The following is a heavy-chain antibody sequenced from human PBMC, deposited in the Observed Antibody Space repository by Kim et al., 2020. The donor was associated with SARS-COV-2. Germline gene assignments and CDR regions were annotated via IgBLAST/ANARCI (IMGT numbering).Heavy chain of an antibody. CDR1: GGSFSGYY. Sequence: SETLSLTCAVYGGSFSGYYWSWIRQPPGKGLEWIGEINHSGSTNYNPSLKSRVTISVDTSKNQFSLKLSSVTAADTAVYYCASWAASIAALDYWGQGTLVTVSS. CDR2: INHSGST. D-gene: IGHD6-6*01. V-gene: IGHV4-34*01. CDR3: ASWAASIAALDY. J-gene: IGHJ4*02.